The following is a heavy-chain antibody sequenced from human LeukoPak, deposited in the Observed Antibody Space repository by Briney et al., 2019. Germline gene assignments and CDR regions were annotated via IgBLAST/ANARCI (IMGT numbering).Heavy chain of an antibody. CDR1: GLSLSTRGVG. V-gene: IGHV2-5*01. CDR2: IYWNDDK. J-gene: IGHJ6*03. D-gene: IGHD2-15*01. Sequence: SGPTLVKPPQTLTLTCTFSGLSLSTRGVGVGWIRQPPVKALEWLALIYWNDDKRYSPSLKSRLTITKDTSKNQVVLTMTSMDPVDTATYYCAHSVGYCSGATCYSPHYYYMDVWGKGTTVTVSS. CDR3: AHSVGYCSGATCYSPHYYYMDV.